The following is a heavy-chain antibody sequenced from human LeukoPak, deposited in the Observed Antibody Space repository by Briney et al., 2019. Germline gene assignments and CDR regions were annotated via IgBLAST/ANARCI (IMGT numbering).Heavy chain of an antibody. CDR1: GFTFSSYT. D-gene: IGHD6-19*01. J-gene: IGHJ3*01. V-gene: IGHV3-21*01. CDR3: ARMRVGFGRLSGWSAFDV. Sequence: GGSLSLSCAASGFTFSSYTMNWVRQAPGKGLEWVSSISSTSRSIYYADSVKGRFTISRDNSKNSLYLQMNSLRAEDTAVYYCARMRVGFGRLSGWSAFDVWGQGTLVTVSS. CDR2: ISSTSRSI.